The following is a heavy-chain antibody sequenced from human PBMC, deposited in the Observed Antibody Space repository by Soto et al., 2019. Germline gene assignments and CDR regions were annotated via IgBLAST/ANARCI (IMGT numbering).Heavy chain of an antibody. J-gene: IGHJ6*02. D-gene: IGHD3-10*01. CDR3: ARHQDYYGSGSYWNYYYYGMDV. Sequence: SETLSLTCTVSGGSISSYYWSWIRQPPGKGLEWIGYIYYSGSTNYNPSLKSRVTISVDTSKNQFSLKLSSVTAADTAVYYCARHQDYYGSGSYWNYYYYGMDVRGQGTTVTVSS. V-gene: IGHV4-59*08. CDR1: GGSISSYY. CDR2: IYYSGST.